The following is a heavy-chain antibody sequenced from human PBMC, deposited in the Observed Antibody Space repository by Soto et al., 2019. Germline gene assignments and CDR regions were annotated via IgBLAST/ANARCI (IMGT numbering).Heavy chain of an antibody. CDR1: GGSISSYY. D-gene: IGHD2-15*01. V-gene: IGHV4-59*01. Sequence: QVQLQESGPGLVKPSETLSLTCTVSGGSISSYYWSWIRQPPGKGLEWIAYINHSGSTNYNPSLKSRVTISVDISNNQFSLKLSSVTAADTAVYYCARDRYCSGGTCQPFLLDYWGQGILVTVSS. J-gene: IGHJ4*02. CDR3: ARDRYCSGGTCQPFLLDY. CDR2: INHSGST.